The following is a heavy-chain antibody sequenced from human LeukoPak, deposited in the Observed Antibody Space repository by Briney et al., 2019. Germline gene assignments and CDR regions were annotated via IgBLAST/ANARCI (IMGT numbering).Heavy chain of an antibody. CDR2: IIPIFGAA. J-gene: IGHJ5*02. CDR1: GGTFSSYA. CDR3: AREEVPENWFDP. V-gene: IGHV1-69*05. Sequence: SVKVSCKASGGTFSSYAISWVRQAPGQGLEWMGGIIPIFGAANYAQKFQGRVTITTDESTSTAYMELSSLRSEDTAVYYCAREEVPENWFDPWGQGTLVTVSS.